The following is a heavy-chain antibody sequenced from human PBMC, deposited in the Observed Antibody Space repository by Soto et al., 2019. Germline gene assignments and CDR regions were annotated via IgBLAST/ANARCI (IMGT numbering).Heavy chain of an antibody. CDR1: GGSISSYY. D-gene: IGHD1-26*01. CDR3: ARERIGGATRGIDY. V-gene: IGHV4-59*01. CDR2: IYYSVST. J-gene: IGHJ4*02. Sequence: QVQLQESGPGLVKPSETLSLTCTVSGGSISSYYWSWIRQPPGKGLEWIGYIYYSVSTNYNPPLKSRVTMSVDTSKNQFSLKLSSVTAADTDVYYCARERIGGATRGIDYWGQGTLVTVSS.